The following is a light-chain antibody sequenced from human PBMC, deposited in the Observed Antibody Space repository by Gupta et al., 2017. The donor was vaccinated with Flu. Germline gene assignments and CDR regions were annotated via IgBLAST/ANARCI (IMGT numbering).Light chain of an antibody. CDR1: LSVNSSY. CDR2: GAS. Sequence: EVVLTQSPGTLSLSPGERATLSCRSSLSVNSSYLAWCQQKPGQAPRLLIYGASSRATGIPDRFSGSGSGTDFTLTITRLEPEDFAVYYCQQYHFSPWTFGQGTKVEIK. V-gene: IGKV3-20*01. CDR3: QQYHFSPWT. J-gene: IGKJ1*01.